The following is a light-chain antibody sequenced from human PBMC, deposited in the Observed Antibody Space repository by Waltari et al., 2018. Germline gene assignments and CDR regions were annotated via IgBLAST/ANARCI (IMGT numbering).Light chain of an antibody. CDR1: PWPNKY. CDR3: YSTDSNNNYEV. Sequence: SYELTQPPSVSVSPVQTARITRSGIPWPNKYDYWYQQKSGQAPVLVIYEDRKRPSGLPERFSGSSSGTMAALTISEAQVEDEADYYCYSTDSNNNYEVFGGGTKLTVL. V-gene: IGLV3-10*01. J-gene: IGLJ2*01. CDR2: EDR.